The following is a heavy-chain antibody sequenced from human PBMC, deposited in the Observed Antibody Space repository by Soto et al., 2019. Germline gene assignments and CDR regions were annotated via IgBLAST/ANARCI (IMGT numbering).Heavy chain of an antibody. V-gene: IGHV3-33*01. J-gene: IGHJ4*02. CDR2: IWYDGSNK. D-gene: IGHD3-22*01. CDR1: GFTFSSYG. Sequence: QVQLVESGGGVVQPGRSLRLSCAASGFTFSSYGMHWVRQAPGKGLEWVAVIWYDGSNKYYADSVKGRFTISRDNSKNTLYLQMNSRRAEDTAVYYCARDFDSSGEYYFDYWGQGTLVTVSS. CDR3: ARDFDSSGEYYFDY.